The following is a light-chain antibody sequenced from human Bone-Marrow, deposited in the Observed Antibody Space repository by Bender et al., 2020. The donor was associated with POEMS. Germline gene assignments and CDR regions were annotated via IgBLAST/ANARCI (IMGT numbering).Light chain of an antibody. J-gene: IGLJ1*01. CDR1: SSDIGAYKY. CDR3: CSFAGSSPFAYV. Sequence: QSALTQPASVSGSPGQSITISCTGTSSDIGAYKYVSWYQQHPGKAPKLMLYDVRKRPSGVSNRFSGSKSGNTASLTISGLQAEDETDYYCCSFAGSSPFAYVFGTGTRVTVL. CDR2: DVR. V-gene: IGLV2-23*02.